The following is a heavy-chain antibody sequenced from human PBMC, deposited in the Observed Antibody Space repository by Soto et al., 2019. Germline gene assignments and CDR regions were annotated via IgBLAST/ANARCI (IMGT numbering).Heavy chain of an antibody. CDR2: INHSGST. CDR3: ASAPATSGFYFCYSDY. V-gene: IGHV4-34*01. D-gene: IGHD3-22*01. Sequence: SRTVALTRASEGGFIRSYDWGGIRESPGKGLEWMGEINHSGSTNSTPSLKSRVTISVDTSKNQFSLKLSSVTAADTAVYYCASAPATSGFYFCYSDYRRQGT. CDR1: GGFIRSYD. J-gene: IGHJ4*02.